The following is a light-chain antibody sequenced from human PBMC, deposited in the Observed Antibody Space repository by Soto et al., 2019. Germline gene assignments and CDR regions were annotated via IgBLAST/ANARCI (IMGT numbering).Light chain of an antibody. Sequence: DFVMTQSPDSLAVSLGERATINCKSGQSVLFGSNNYLAWYQQKSGQPPKLLINWASTRESGVTDRFSGSGSGTDFTLTISSLQAEDVAVYYCQRYYGTPLTFGGGTKVEIK. CDR2: WAS. J-gene: IGKJ4*01. CDR1: QSVLFGSNNY. V-gene: IGKV4-1*01. CDR3: QRYYGTPLT.